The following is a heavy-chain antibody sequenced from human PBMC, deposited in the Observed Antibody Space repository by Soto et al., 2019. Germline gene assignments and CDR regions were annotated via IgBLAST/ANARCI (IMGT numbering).Heavy chain of an antibody. J-gene: IGHJ4*02. D-gene: IGHD2-15*01. V-gene: IGHV3-30-3*01. Sequence: PGGSLSLSCAASGFPFSSYAMHWVRQAPGKGLEWVAVISYDGSNKYYADSVKGRFTISRDNSKNTLYLQMNSLRAEDTAVYYCARASGDHAPGYFDSGGQEPLATVP. CDR2: ISYDGSNK. CDR1: GFPFSSYA. CDR3: ARASGDHAPGYFDS.